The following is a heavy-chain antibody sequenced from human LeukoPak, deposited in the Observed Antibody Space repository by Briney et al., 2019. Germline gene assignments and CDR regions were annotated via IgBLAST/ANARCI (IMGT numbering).Heavy chain of an antibody. CDR3: AREPSLGGYCSGGSCYSAEGHFDY. CDR2: IYSGGST. D-gene: IGHD2-15*01. CDR1: GFTVSSNY. J-gene: IGHJ4*02. Sequence: GGSLRLSCAASGFTVSSNYMSWVRQAPGKGLEWVSVIYSGGSTYYADSVKGRFTISRDNSKNTLYLQMNSLRAEDTAVYYCAREPSLGGYCSGGSCYSAEGHFDYWGQGTLVTVSS. V-gene: IGHV3-53*05.